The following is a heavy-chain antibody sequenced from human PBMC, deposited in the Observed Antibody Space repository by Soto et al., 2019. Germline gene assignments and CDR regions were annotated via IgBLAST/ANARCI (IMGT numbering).Heavy chain of an antibody. CDR3: ARDGGHHYNYDVGKH. CDR1: GFPFRDYA. Sequence: QVQLVEFGGGAVQPGTSLRLSCAASGFPFRDYAMHWVRQAPGKGLEWVAVISFDGNIKYYAESVKGRFTVSKDSSKNTLFLQMSSLRVEDTAVYYCARDGGHHYNYDVGKHWGQGTLVTVSS. CDR2: ISFDGNIK. D-gene: IGHD5-12*01. V-gene: IGHV3-30-3*01. J-gene: IGHJ1*01.